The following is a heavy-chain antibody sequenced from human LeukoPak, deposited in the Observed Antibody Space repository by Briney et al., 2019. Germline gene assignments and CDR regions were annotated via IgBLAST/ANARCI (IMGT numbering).Heavy chain of an antibody. V-gene: IGHV4-59*01. CDR3: ASFEYSGYDSGPLFDY. CDR2: IYYSGST. D-gene: IGHD5-12*01. Sequence: SETLSLTCTVSGGSISSYYWSWIRQPPGKGLEWIGYIYYSGSTNYNPSLKSRVTISVDTSKNQFSLKLSFVTAADTAVYYCASFEYSGYDSGPLFDYWGQGTLVTVSS. J-gene: IGHJ4*02. CDR1: GGSISSYY.